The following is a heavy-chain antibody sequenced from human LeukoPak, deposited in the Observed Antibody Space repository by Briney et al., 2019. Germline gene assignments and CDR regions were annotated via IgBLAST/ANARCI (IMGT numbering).Heavy chain of an antibody. CDR3: AITMVRGVITLDY. CDR1: GGSFSGYY. Sequence: SETLSLTCAVCGGSFSGYYWSWIRQPPGKGLEWIGEINHSGSTNYNPSLKSRVTISVDTSKNQFSLKLSSVTAADTAVYYCAITMVRGVITLDYWGQGTLVTVSS. V-gene: IGHV4-34*01. D-gene: IGHD3-10*01. J-gene: IGHJ4*02. CDR2: INHSGST.